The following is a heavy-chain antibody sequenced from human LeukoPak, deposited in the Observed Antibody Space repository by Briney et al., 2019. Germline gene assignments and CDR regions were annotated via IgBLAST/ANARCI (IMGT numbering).Heavy chain of an antibody. V-gene: IGHV1-46*01. Sequence: ASVKVSCKASGYTFTSYYMHWVRQAPGQGLEWMGIINPSGGSTSYAQKFQGRVTMTRDTSTSTAYMELRSLRSDDTAVYYCARVSAYCSSTSCYAPSYYYYYYMDVWGKGTTVTISS. CDR3: ARVSAYCSSTSCYAPSYYYYYYMDV. CDR2: INPSGGST. D-gene: IGHD2-2*01. J-gene: IGHJ6*03. CDR1: GYTFTSYY.